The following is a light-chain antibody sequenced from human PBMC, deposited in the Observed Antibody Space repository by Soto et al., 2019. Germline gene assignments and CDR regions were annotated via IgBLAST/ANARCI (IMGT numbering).Light chain of an antibody. V-gene: IGKV3-15*01. J-gene: IGKJ5*01. Sequence: EILMTQSPATLSVSPGERATLSFSASQSVSSNLAWYQQKPGQAPRLLIYGASSRATGIPLRFSGSGSGTEFTLTISSLQSEDFAVYYCRQYNNWPPITFGQGTRLENK. CDR3: RQYNNWPPIT. CDR1: QSVSSN. CDR2: GAS.